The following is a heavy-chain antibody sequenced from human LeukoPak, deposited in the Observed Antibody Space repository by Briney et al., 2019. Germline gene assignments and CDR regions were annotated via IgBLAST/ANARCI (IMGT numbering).Heavy chain of an antibody. V-gene: IGHV4-39*01. J-gene: IGHJ6*02. CDR3: AGHTRVTTVVRVYGMDV. CDR1: GDSISNSNYY. Sequence: SETLSLTCTVSGDSISNSNYYWAWIRQSPGKGLEWIGSIYYTGSTYDNPFLKSRVTISIDTSKNQFSLKLTSVTAADSALYYCAGHTRVTTVVRVYGMDVWGQGTTATVSS. D-gene: IGHD2-15*01. CDR2: IYYTGST.